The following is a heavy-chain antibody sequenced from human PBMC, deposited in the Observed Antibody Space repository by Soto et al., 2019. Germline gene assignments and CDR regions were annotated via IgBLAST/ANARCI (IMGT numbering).Heavy chain of an antibody. Sequence: GGSLRLSCAASGFTFDDYAMHWVRQAPGKGLEWVSGISWNSGSIGYADSVKGRFTISRDNAKNSLYLQMNSLRAEDTALYYCAKEGGGRDSSGYYPSHFDYWGQGTLVTVSS. CDR1: GFTFDDYA. J-gene: IGHJ4*02. CDR3: AKEGGGRDSSGYYPSHFDY. D-gene: IGHD3-22*01. CDR2: ISWNSGSI. V-gene: IGHV3-9*01.